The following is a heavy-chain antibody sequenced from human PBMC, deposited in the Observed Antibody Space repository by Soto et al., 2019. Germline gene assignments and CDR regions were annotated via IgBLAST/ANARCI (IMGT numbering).Heavy chain of an antibody. CDR1: GFSLSNSGVG. V-gene: IGHV2-5*01. CDR3: AHRNTPHVPAAAILPYFDY. D-gene: IGHD2-2*01. Sequence: QITLKESGPTLVKPTQTLTLTCTFSGFSLSNSGVGVGWIRQPPGKALEWLALIYWNDDKRYSPSLKSRLTIYKDTSKNHMVLTMTNMDPVETATAYSAHRNTPHVPAAAILPYFDYWGQGTLFTVFS. CDR2: IYWNDDK. J-gene: IGHJ4*02.